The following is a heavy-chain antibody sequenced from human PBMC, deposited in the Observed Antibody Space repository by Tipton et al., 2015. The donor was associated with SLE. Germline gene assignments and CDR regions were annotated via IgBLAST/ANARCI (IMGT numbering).Heavy chain of an antibody. Sequence: LRLSCTVSGGSISSYYWSWIRQPPGKGLEWIGYIYYSGSTNYNPSLKSRVTISVDTSKNQFSLKLSSVTAADTAVYYCARVPTQGYYYMDVWGKGTTVTVS. CDR2: IYYSGST. CDR1: GGSISSYY. CDR3: ARVPTQGYYYMDV. J-gene: IGHJ6*03. V-gene: IGHV4-59*01.